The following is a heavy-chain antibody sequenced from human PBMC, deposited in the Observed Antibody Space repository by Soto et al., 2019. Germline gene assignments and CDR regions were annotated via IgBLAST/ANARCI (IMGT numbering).Heavy chain of an antibody. D-gene: IGHD3-3*01. V-gene: IGHV3-23*01. Sequence: PGGSLRLSCAVSGCTFSSYAMSWVRQAPGKGREWVSGISGSGGSSYYADSVKGRFTISRDNSKSALYLQVNSVRAEDRAVYDCAKCSISDYYFDYWGQGTLVTVSS. J-gene: IGHJ4*02. CDR2: ISGSGGSS. CDR3: AKCSISDYYFDY. CDR1: GCTFSSYA.